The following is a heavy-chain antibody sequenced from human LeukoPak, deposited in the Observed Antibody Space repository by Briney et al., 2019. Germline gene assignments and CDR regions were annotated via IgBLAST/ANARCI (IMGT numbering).Heavy chain of an antibody. V-gene: IGHV3-9*03. CDR3: AKADSSSWYRGGFDP. CDR1: GFTFDDYA. Sequence: PGGSLRLSCAASGFTFDDYAMHWVRQAPGKGLEWVSGISWDSGSIGYADSVKGRFTISRDNAKNSLYLQMNSLRAEDMALYYCAKADSSSWYRGGFDPWGQGTLVTVSS. J-gene: IGHJ5*02. D-gene: IGHD6-13*01. CDR2: ISWDSGSI.